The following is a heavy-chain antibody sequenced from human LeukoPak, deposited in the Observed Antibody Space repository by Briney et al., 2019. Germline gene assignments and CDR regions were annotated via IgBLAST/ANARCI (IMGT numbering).Heavy chain of an antibody. D-gene: IGHD3-22*01. CDR1: GYTFTGYY. Sequence: ASVKVSCKASGYTFTGYYMHWVRHAPGQGLEWMGRINPNSGGTNYAQKFQGRVTMTRDTSISTAYMELSRLRSDDTAVYYCASGAEYYYDSSGYCDYWGQGTLVTVSS. J-gene: IGHJ4*02. CDR3: ASGAEYYYDSSGYCDY. CDR2: INPNSGGT. V-gene: IGHV1-2*06.